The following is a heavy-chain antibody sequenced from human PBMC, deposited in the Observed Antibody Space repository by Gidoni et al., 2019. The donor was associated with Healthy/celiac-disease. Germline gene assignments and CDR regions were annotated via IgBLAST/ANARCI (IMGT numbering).Heavy chain of an antibody. J-gene: IGHJ2*01. D-gene: IGHD7-27*01. CDR3: ARGNWGIPIGYFDL. V-gene: IGHV4-4*07. Sequence: QVQLQESGPGLVKPSETLSPTCTVSGGPISSYYWSWIRQPAGKGLEWIGRIYTSGSTNYNPSLKSRVTMSVDTSKNQFSLKLSSVTAADTAVYYCARGNWGIPIGYFDLWGRGTLVTVSS. CDR1: GGPISSYY. CDR2: IYTSGST.